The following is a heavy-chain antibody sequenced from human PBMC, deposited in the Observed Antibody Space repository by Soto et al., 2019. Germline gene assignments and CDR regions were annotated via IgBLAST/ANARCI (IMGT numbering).Heavy chain of an antibody. D-gene: IGHD2-2*01. J-gene: IGHJ6*03. CDR3: ARSGYCSSTSCYDDYYYYYMDV. CDR2: IYPGDSDT. CDR1: GYSFTSYW. V-gene: IGHV5-51*01. Sequence: PGESLKISCKGSGYSFTSYWIGWVRQMPGKGLEWMGIIYPGDSDTRYSPSFQGRVTISADKSISTAYLQWSSLKASDTAMYYCARSGYCSSTSCYDDYYYYYMDVWGKGTTVTVSS.